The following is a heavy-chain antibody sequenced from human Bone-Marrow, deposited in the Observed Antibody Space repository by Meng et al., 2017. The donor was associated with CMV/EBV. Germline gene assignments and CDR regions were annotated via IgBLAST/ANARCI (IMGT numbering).Heavy chain of an antibody. CDR1: GFTFSSYS. Sequence: GGSLRLSCAASGFTFSSYSMNWVRQAPGKGLEWVSSISSSSSYIYYADSVKGRFTISRDNAKNSLFLQMDSLRAEDTAVYYCARGGVTTRGYSCWGQGTLVTVSS. CDR3: ARGGVTTRGYSC. D-gene: IGHD3-22*01. V-gene: IGHV3-21*01. J-gene: IGHJ4*02. CDR2: ISSSSSYI.